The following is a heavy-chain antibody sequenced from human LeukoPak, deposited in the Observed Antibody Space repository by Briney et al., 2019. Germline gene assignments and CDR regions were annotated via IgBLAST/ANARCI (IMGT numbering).Heavy chain of an antibody. J-gene: IGHJ4*02. CDR1: GGTFSSYA. D-gene: IGHD3-3*01. CDR3: AREGVVYYDFWSGYQTLYYFDY. V-gene: IGHV1-69*13. Sequence: GASVKVSCKASGGTFSSYAISWVRQAPGQGLEWMGGMIPIFGTAGYAQKFQGRVTMTANESTSTAYMELSSLRSEDTAVYYCAREGVVYYDFWSGYQTLYYFDYWGQGTLVTVSS. CDR2: MIPIFGTA.